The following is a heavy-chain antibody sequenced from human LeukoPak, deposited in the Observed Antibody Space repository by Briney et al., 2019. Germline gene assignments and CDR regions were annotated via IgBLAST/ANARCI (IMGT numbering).Heavy chain of an antibody. CDR2: ISAYNGNT. V-gene: IGHV1-18*01. Sequence: GASVKVSCKASGYTFTSYCISWVRQDPGQGLEWMGWISAYNGNTNYAQKLQGRVIMTTDTSTSTAYIELRSLRSDDTAVYYCARDHLWWELLPAFDIWGQGTMVTVSS. D-gene: IGHD1-26*01. J-gene: IGHJ3*02. CDR3: ARDHLWWELLPAFDI. CDR1: GYTFTSYC.